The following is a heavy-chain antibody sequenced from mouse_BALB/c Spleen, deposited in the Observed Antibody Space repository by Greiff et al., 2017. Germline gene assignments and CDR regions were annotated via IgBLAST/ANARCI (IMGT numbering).Heavy chain of an antibody. V-gene: IGHV1-84*02. CDR2: IYPGSGNT. Sequence: QVQLKESGPELVKPGASVKISCKASGYTFTDYYINWVKQKPGQGLEWIGWIYPGSGNTKYNEKFKGKATLTVDTSSSTAYMQLSSLTSEDTAVYFCARGTAYRYLFAYWGQGTLVTVSA. D-gene: IGHD2-14*01. CDR1: GYTFTDYY. J-gene: IGHJ3*01. CDR3: ARGTAYRYLFAY.